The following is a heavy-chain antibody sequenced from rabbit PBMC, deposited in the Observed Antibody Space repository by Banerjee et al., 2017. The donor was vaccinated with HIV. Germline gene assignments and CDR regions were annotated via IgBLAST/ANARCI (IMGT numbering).Heavy chain of an antibody. V-gene: IGHV1S40*01. CDR2: FDTDDGST. Sequence: QQLEESGGGLVKPGASLTLTCTASGFDLSNNYMCWVRRAPGKGLEWIGCFDTDDGSTYYASWAKGRFTISKTSSTTVTLQMTSLTAADTATYFCARSYIGTVNRLDLWGPGTLVTVS. CDR3: ARSYIGTVNRLDL. J-gene: IGHJ3*01. CDR1: GFDLSNNY. D-gene: IGHD1-1*01.